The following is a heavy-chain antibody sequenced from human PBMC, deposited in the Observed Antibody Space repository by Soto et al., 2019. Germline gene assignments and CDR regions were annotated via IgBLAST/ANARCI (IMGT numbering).Heavy chain of an antibody. CDR2: IYYSGST. V-gene: IGHV4-39*01. CDR3: ARHLIAAAGTGYYFDY. D-gene: IGHD6-13*01. CDR1: GGSISSSSYY. J-gene: IGHJ4*02. Sequence: QLQLQESGPGLVKPSETLSLTCTVSGGSISSSSYYWGWIRQPPGKGLEWIGSIYYSGSTYYNPSLNSRVTISVDTSKKQFSLKLSSVTAADTAVYYCARHLIAAAGTGYYFDYWGQGTLVTVSS.